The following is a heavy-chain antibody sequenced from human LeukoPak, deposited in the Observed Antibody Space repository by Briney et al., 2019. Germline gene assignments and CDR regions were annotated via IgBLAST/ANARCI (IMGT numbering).Heavy chain of an antibody. D-gene: IGHD5-18*01. V-gene: IGHV1-2*02. CDR2: INPNSGGT. J-gene: IGHJ4*02. Sequence: ASVKVSCKASGYTFTGYYMHWVRQAPGQGLEWMGWINPNSGGTNYAQKFQGRVTMTRDTSISTAYMELSRLRSDDTAVYYCARVGVYSYGYDCFDYWGQGTLVTVSS. CDR1: GYTFTGYY. CDR3: ARVGVYSYGYDCFDY.